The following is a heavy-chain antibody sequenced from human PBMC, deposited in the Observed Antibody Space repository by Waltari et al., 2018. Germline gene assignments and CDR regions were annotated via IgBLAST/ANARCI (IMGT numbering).Heavy chain of an antibody. CDR1: GYPSEGVTT. V-gene: IGHV4-38-2*02. CDR2: IYGRGTT. Sequence: QVQLQESGPGLVKPSETLSLTCNVSGYPSEGVTTGGWIRQPPGKGLEWIGSIYGRGTTQYNPSLKSRVTISADASKNHFSLKINSVTAADTAVYFCARVIVGDVGKYSFDYWGQGLLVTVSS. D-gene: IGHD1-26*01. J-gene: IGHJ4*02. CDR3: ARVIVGDVGKYSFDY.